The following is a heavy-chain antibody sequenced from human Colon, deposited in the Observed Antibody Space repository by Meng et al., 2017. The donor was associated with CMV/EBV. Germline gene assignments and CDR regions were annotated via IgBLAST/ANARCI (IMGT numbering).Heavy chain of an antibody. D-gene: IGHD4-11*01. CDR2: IYYTGND. J-gene: IGHJ2*01. CDR1: GDSISGRSYY. V-gene: IGHV4-39*07. Sequence: QVKLQGPGPGLVKPSETLSLTCTVSGDSISGRSYYWGWIRQPPGKGLEWIASIYYTGNDYHNPSLKSRVTISIDTSNNQFSLRLTSVTAADTAVYYCARALHWYFDLWGRGTLVTVFS. CDR3: ARALHWYFDL.